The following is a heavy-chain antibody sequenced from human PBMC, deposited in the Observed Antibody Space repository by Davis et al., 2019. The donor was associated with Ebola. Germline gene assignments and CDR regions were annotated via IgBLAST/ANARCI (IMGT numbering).Heavy chain of an antibody. J-gene: IGHJ6*02. CDR3: ARSYYYGMDV. CDR2: IYHSGST. Sequence: MPSETLSLTCTVSGGSISSGDYYWNWIRQPPGKGLEWIGEIYHSGSTNYNPSLKSRVTISVDKSKNQLSLKLSSVTAADTAVYYCARSYYYGMDVWGQGTTVTVSS. V-gene: IGHV4-39*07. CDR1: GGSISSGDYY.